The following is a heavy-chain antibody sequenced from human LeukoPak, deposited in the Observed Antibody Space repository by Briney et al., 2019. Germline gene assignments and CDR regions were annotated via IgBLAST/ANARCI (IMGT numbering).Heavy chain of an antibody. V-gene: IGHV1-2*02. CDR3: ARGVITMVRGVIIRLDY. CDR2: INPNSGGT. Sequence: ASVKVSCKASGYTFTGYYMHWVRQAPGQGLEWMGWINPNSGGTNYAQKLQGRVTMTRDTSISTAYMELSRLRSDDTAVYYCARGVITMVRGVIIRLDYWGQGTLVTVSS. CDR1: GYTFTGYY. J-gene: IGHJ4*02. D-gene: IGHD3-10*01.